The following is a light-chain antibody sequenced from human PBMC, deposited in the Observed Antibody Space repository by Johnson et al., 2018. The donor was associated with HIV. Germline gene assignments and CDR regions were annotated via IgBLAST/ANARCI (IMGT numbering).Light chain of an antibody. CDR1: SSNIGSNY. J-gene: IGLJ1*01. CDR3: GTWDSSLSAGV. CDR2: ENN. V-gene: IGLV1-51*02. Sequence: QSVLTQPPSVSAAPGREVTISCSGSSSNIGSNYVSWYQQLPGTAPKLLIYENNKRPSGIPDRFSSSKSGTSATLGITGLQTGDEADYYCGTWDSSLSAGVFGTGTTVIVL.